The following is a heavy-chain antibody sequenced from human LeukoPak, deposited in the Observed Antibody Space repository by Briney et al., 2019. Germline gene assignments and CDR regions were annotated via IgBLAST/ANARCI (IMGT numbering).Heavy chain of an antibody. CDR2: IYYSGST. D-gene: IGHD6-13*01. Sequence: SETLSLTCTVSGGSISSSSYYWGWIRQPPGKGLEWIGSIYYSGSTYYNPSLKSRVTISVDTSKNQFSLKLSSVTAADTAVYYCASDIAAAAHVGGDDWFDPWGQGTLVTVSS. CDR3: ASDIAAAAHVGGDDWFDP. CDR1: GGSISSSSYY. V-gene: IGHV4-39*01. J-gene: IGHJ5*02.